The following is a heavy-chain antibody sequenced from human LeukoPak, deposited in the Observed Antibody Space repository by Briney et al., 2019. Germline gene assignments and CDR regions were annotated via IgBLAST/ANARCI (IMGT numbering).Heavy chain of an antibody. Sequence: GGSLRLSCAASGFTFSSFGMHWVRQPPGKGLEWVSFIWSDGSNKNYADSVKGRFTISRDNSKNTLYLQMNSLRAEDTAVYYCASVYDSSGYYSQYFQHWGQGTLVTVSS. CDR1: GFTFSSFG. D-gene: IGHD3-22*01. V-gene: IGHV3-30*02. CDR3: ASVYDSSGYYSQYFQH. CDR2: IWSDGSNK. J-gene: IGHJ1*01.